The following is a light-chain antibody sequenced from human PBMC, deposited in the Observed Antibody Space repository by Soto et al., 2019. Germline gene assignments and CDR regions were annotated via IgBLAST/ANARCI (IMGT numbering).Light chain of an antibody. CDR2: GAS. CDR3: QQYVISVT. J-gene: IGKJ5*01. V-gene: IGKV3-20*01. Sequence: EIVLTQSPGTLSLSPGTRDPLSCRARQSISSSYLAWYQQRPGQAPRLLIYGASNRATGIPERFSGSGSGTDFTLTIGRLEPQDSAMYYCQQYVISVTFGQGTRLEI. CDR1: QSISSSY.